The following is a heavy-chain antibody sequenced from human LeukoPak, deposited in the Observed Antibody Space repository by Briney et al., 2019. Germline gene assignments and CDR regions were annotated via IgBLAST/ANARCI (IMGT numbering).Heavy chain of an antibody. CDR1: GYTFTLYT. V-gene: IGHV1-3*01. Sequence: ASVKVSCKASGYTFTLYTMHWVRQAPGQRLEWMGWINAVNGNTKYSQKFQGRVTITRDTSTSTAYMELSSLRSGDTAVYYCARALEYTYGPDAFDIWGQGTMVTVSS. CDR3: ARALEYTYGPDAFDI. D-gene: IGHD5-18*01. CDR2: INAVNGNT. J-gene: IGHJ3*02.